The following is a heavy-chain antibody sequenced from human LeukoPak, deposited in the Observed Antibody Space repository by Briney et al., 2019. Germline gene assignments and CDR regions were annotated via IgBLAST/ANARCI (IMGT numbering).Heavy chain of an antibody. V-gene: IGHV1-18*01. J-gene: IGHJ6*02. Sequence: ASVKVSCKASGYTFTSYGISWVRQAPGQGLEWMGWISAYNGNTNYAQKLQGRVTMTTDTSTSTAYMELRSVRSDDTAVYYCARVSRLSLDFYGMDVWGQGTTVTVSS. CDR2: ISAYNGNT. CDR3: ARVSRLSLDFYGMDV. CDR1: GYTFTSYG. D-gene: IGHD3-16*02.